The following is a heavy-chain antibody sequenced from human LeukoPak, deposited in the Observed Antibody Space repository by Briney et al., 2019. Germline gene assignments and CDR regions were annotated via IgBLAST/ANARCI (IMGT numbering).Heavy chain of an antibody. CDR1: GYSISSGDY. CDR2: IYHSGST. D-gene: IGHD3-22*01. V-gene: IGHV4-38-2*02. J-gene: IGHJ4*02. CDR3: ARDRYYYDSSAIVGVSYFDY. Sequence: SETLSLTCTVSGYSISSGDYWGWIRQPPGKGLEWIGSIYHSGSTYYNPSLKSRVTISVDTSKNQFSLKLSSVTAADTAVYYCARDRYYYDSSAIVGVSYFDYWGQGTLVTVSS.